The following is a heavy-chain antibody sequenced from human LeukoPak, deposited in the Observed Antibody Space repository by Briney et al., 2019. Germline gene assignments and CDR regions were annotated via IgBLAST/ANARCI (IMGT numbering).Heavy chain of an antibody. CDR2: INWNGGST. CDR3: ARERTYYYDSNPDYFDY. CDR1: GFTFDDYG. Sequence: PGGSLRLSCGASGFTFDDYGMSWVRQAPGKGLEWVSGINWNGGSTGYADSVKGRFTISRDNAKNSLYLQMNSLRAGDTALYYCARERTYYYDSNPDYFDYWGQGTLVTVSS. V-gene: IGHV3-20*04. J-gene: IGHJ4*02. D-gene: IGHD3-22*01.